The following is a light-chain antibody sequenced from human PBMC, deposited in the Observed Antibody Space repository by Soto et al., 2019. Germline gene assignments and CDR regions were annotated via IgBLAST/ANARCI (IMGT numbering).Light chain of an antibody. J-gene: IGKJ4*01. CDR1: QGVGST. Sequence: EIVMTQSPATLAVSPGERVTLSCRASQGVGSTLAWYRQQPGQAPRPLIYDAYIRATGVPARFSGSGSGTEFTLTISSLQSEDFAVYYCQHYKTWPLAVGGGTKVDIK. V-gene: IGKV3-15*01. CDR3: QHYKTWPLA. CDR2: DAY.